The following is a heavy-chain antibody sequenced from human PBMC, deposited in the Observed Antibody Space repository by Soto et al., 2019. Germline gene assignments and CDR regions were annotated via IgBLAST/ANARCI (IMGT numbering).Heavy chain of an antibody. CDR3: ARGVDYYDLNPATMGGRYYFDY. J-gene: IGHJ4*02. V-gene: IGHV5-51*01. Sequence: PGESLKISCKGSGYSFTSYWIGWVRQMPGKGLEWMGIIYPGDSDTRYSPSFQGQVTISADKSISTAYLQWSSLKASDTAMYYCARGVDYYDLNPATMGGRYYFDYWGQGTLVTVSS. CDR1: GYSFTSYW. CDR2: IYPGDSDT. D-gene: IGHD3-3*01.